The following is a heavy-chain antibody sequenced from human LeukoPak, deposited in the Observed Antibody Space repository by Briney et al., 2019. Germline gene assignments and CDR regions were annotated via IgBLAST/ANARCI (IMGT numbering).Heavy chain of an antibody. CDR1: GFTFSSYG. V-gene: IGHV3-33*06. CDR3: AKDRVLEAPPRSLCDY. D-gene: IGHD3-10*01. CDR2: IWYDGSNK. J-gene: IGHJ4*02. Sequence: GGSLRLSCAASGFTFSSYGMHWVRQAPGKGLEWVAVIWYDGSNKYYADSVKRRFTISRDNSKNTLYLQMNSLRAEDTAVYYCAKDRVLEAPPRSLCDYWGQGTLVTVSS.